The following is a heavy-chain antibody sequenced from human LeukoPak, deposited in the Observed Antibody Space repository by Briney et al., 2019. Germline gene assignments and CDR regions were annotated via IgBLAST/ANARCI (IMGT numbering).Heavy chain of an antibody. CDR3: ARGRWLQMGYFDY. J-gene: IGHJ4*02. Sequence: ASVTVSFTASGYTFTSYYMHWVRQAPGQGLEWMGIINPSGGSTSYAQKFQGRVTMTRDTSTSTVYMELSSLRSEDTAVYYCARGRWLQMGYFDYWGQGTLVTVSS. CDR1: GYTFTSYY. V-gene: IGHV1-46*01. D-gene: IGHD5-24*01. CDR2: INPSGGST.